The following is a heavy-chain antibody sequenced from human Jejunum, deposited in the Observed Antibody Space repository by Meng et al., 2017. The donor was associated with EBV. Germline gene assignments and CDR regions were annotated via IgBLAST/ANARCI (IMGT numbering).Heavy chain of an antibody. J-gene: IGHJ4*02. V-gene: IGHV4-61*08. CDR2: IYNSEST. Sequence: VQRQSQGPGLVTPSETLYRTCTVSGGSVSSGGYYWSWIRQPPGKGLEWIGYIYNSESTNYKSSLKSRVTISADTSKNQFSLRLSSVTAADTAVYYCARDQNGSYFAYWGQGTLVTVSS. CDR1: GGSVSSGGYY. CDR3: ARDQNGSYFAY. D-gene: IGHD1-26*01.